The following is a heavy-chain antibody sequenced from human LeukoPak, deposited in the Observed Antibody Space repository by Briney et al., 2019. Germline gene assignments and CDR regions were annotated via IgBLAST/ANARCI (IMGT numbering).Heavy chain of an antibody. Sequence: GGSLRLSCAASGFTFSSYAMHWVRQAPGKGLEWAAVISYDGSNKYYADSVKGRFTISRDNSKNTLYLQLNSLRAEDTAVYYCARDSTYYYDSGSSGLHYFDNWGQGTLVTVSS. CDR1: GFTFSSYA. CDR3: ARDSTYYYDSGSSGLHYFDN. V-gene: IGHV3-30*04. CDR2: ISYDGSNK. J-gene: IGHJ4*02. D-gene: IGHD3-10*01.